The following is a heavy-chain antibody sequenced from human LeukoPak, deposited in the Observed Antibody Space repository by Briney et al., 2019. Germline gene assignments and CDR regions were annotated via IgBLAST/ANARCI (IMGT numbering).Heavy chain of an antibody. CDR2: IYYSGTT. CDR1: DDSISSSSYY. CDR3: ARVKYYYDSSGYYHIASGYYYYYYMDV. D-gene: IGHD3-22*01. J-gene: IGHJ6*03. V-gene: IGHV4-39*07. Sequence: SETLSLTCAVSDDSISSSSYYWGWIRQRPEEGLEWIGSIYYSGTTYYNPSLKSRVTMSVDTSKNQFSLKLSSVTAADTAVYYCARVKYYYDSSGYYHIASGYYYYYYMDVWGKGTTVTVSS.